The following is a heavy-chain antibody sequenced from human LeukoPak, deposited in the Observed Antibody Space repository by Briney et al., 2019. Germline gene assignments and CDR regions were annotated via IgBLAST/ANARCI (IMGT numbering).Heavy chain of an antibody. CDR2: IISGGST. Sequence: GGSLRLSCAASGFTFSSYAMTWVRQAPGKGLEWVSVIISGGSTYYAGSVKGRFTISRDNSKNTLYLQMNSLRAEDTAVYYCAKGFRYFDYWGQGTLVTVSS. CDR1: GFTFSSYA. J-gene: IGHJ4*02. CDR3: AKGFRYFDY. V-gene: IGHV3-23*01.